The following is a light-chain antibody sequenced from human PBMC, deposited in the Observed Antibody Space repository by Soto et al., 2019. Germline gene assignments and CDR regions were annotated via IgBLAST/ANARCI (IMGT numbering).Light chain of an antibody. CDR1: SSDVGGYNY. J-gene: IGLJ1*01. V-gene: IGLV2-8*01. CDR3: SSYAGSNNV. Sequence: QSALTQPPSASGSPGQSVTISCTGTSSDVGGYNYVSWYQQHPGKAPKRMIYAVSKRPSGVPDRFSGSKSGNTASLTVSGLQAEDEADYYCSSYAGSNNVFGTGTKLTVL. CDR2: AVS.